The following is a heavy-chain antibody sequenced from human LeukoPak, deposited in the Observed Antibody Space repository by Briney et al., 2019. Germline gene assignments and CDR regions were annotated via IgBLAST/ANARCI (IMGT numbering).Heavy chain of an antibody. J-gene: IGHJ4*02. D-gene: IGHD2-15*01. CDR2: VRYTGTP. CDR1: GGSISGYY. V-gene: IGHV4-59*08. Sequence: SETLSLTCTVSGGSISGYYWTWIRQSPGKRPEWLAYVRYTGTPNYNPSLKSRVTISVDTSKNQFSLMLTSVTAADTAVYYCARHVAPDMDYFDYWGPGTLVTVSP. CDR3: ARHVAPDMDYFDY.